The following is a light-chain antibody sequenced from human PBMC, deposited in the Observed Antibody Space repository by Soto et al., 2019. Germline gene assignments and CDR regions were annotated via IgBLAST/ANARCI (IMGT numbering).Light chain of an antibody. J-gene: IGKJ5*01. CDR2: AAS. V-gene: IGKV1-8*01. Sequence: AIRMTQSPSSLSASTGERVTITCRASLVISSYLAWYQQKPGKAPKLLIYAASTLQSGVPSRFSGSGSGTDFTLTISSLQPEDFATYYCLQHNSYPITFGQGTRLEIK. CDR1: LVISSY. CDR3: LQHNSYPIT.